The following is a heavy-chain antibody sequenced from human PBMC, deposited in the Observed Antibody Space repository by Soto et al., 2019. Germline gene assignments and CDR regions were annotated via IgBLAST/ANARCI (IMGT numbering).Heavy chain of an antibody. CDR1: GYTFISYG. CDR3: ARVGMKNYDFWSGYLDH. CDR2: THAYKWNT. D-gene: IGHD3-3*01. V-gene: IGHV1-18*04. J-gene: IGHJ4*02. Sequence: QVQLVQSGGEVKKPGASVKVSCKASGYTFISYGITWVRQAPGQGLEWMGWTHAYKWNTNYAQNLQGRVTMTTDTATSTASMELRSLRSDDTAVYFCARVGMKNYDFWSGYLDHWGQGTLITVSS.